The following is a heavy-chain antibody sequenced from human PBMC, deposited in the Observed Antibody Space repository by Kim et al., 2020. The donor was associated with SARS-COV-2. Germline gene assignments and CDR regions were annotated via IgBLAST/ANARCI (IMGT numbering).Heavy chain of an antibody. CDR1: GYTFTGYY. CDR2: INPNSGGT. Sequence: ASVKVSCKASGYTFTGYYMHWVRQAPGQGLEWMVWINPNSGGTNYAQKSQGWGTMTRDTSISTAYMELSRLRSDDTAVYYSARDLQSSLRWYYYYGMYVWGQGTTVTVSS. D-gene: IGHD2-15*01. J-gene: IGHJ6*02. CDR3: ARDLQSSLRWYYYYGMYV. V-gene: IGHV1-2*04.